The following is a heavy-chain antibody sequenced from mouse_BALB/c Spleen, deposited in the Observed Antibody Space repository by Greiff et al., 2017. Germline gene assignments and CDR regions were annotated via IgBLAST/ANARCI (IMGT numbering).Heavy chain of an antibody. CDR3: ARDIAGYCEDDAMEY. CDR2: IRNKANGYTT. Sequence: EVQRVESGGGLVQPGGSLRLSCAPSGFTFTDYYMSWVRQPPGKALEWLGFIRNKANGYTTEYSASVKGRFTISRENSQSILYLQMNTLRAEDSATYYCARDIAGYCEDDAMEYWGQGASGTVSS. CDR1: GFTFTDYY. J-gene: IGHJ4*01. D-gene: IGHD2-3*01. V-gene: IGHV7-3*02.